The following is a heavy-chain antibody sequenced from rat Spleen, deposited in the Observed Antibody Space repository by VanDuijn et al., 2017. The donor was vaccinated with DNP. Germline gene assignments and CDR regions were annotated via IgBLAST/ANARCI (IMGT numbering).Heavy chain of an antibody. CDR2: ISYDGSRT. V-gene: IGHV5-7*01. J-gene: IGHJ2*01. CDR1: GLTFSDYY. CDR3: ARLDY. Sequence: EVHLVVSGGGLVQPGRSLKLSCAVSGLTFSDYYMAWVRQAPKKGLEWVATISYDGSRTYYRDSVKGRFTISRDNAKSTLYLQMDSLRSEDTATYYCARLDYWGQGVMVTVSS.